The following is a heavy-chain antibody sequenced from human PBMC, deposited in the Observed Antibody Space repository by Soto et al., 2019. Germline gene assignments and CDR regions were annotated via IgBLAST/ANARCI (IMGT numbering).Heavy chain of an antibody. CDR2: IYPGDSDT. V-gene: IGHV5-51*01. Sequence: GESLKISCKGSGYSFTSYWIGWVRQMPGKGLEWMGIIYPGDSDTRYSPSFQGQVTISADKSISTAYLQWSSLKASDTAMYYCARRGIVVVPAGLYYYYGMDVWGQGTTVTVSS. D-gene: IGHD2-2*01. J-gene: IGHJ6*02. CDR3: ARRGIVVVPAGLYYYYGMDV. CDR1: GYSFTSYW.